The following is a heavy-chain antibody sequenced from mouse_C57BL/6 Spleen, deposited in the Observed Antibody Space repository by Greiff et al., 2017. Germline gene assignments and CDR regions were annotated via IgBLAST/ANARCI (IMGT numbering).Heavy chain of an antibody. CDR3: ARPEGYFDV. CDR2: IYPGDGDT. V-gene: IGHV1-82*01. CDR1: GYAFSSSW. J-gene: IGHJ1*03. Sequence: QVQLQQSGPELVKPGASVKISCKASGYAFSSSWMNWVKQRLGKGLEWIGRIYPGDGDTNYNGKFKGKATLTADKSSSTAYMQLSSLTSEDSAVYFCARPEGYFDVWGTGTTVTVSS.